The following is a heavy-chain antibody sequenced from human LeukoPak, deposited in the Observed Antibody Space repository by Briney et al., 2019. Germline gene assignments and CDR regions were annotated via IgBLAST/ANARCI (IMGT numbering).Heavy chain of an antibody. CDR1: GGSFSGYY. D-gene: IGHD6-13*01. CDR2: INHSGST. V-gene: IGHV4-34*01. J-gene: IGHJ4*02. CDR3: ARLRYSSSWFDY. Sequence: SETLSLTCAVYGGSFSGYYWSWIRQPPGKGLEWIGEINHSGSTNYNPSLKSRVTISVDTSKNQFSLKLSSVTAADTAVYYCARLRYSSSWFDYWGQGTLVTVSS.